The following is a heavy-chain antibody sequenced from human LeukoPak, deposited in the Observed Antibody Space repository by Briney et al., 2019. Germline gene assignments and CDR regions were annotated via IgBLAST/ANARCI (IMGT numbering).Heavy chain of an antibody. CDR2: ISAYNGNT. D-gene: IGHD3-3*01. CDR3: AKENYDFWSGYYNRNYYYGMDV. CDR1: GYTFTSYG. J-gene: IGHJ6*02. Sequence: ASVKVSCTASGYTFTSYGISWVRQAPGQGLEWMGWISAYNGNTNYAQKLQGRVTMTTDTSTSTAYMELRSLRSDDTAVYYCAKENYDFWSGYYNRNYYYGMDVWGQGTTVTVSS. V-gene: IGHV1-18*01.